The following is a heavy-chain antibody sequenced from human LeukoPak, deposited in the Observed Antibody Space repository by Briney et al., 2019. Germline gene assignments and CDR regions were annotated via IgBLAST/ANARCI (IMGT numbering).Heavy chain of an antibody. Sequence: SQTLSLTCAVSGGSISSGGYSWSWIRQPPGKGLEWIGYIYHSGSTYYNPSLKSRVTISVDRSKNQFSLKLSSVTAADTAVYYCARGGDYVSFDYWGQGTLVTVSS. J-gene: IGHJ4*02. D-gene: IGHD4-17*01. CDR3: ARGGDYVSFDY. CDR1: GGSISSGGYS. CDR2: IYHSGST. V-gene: IGHV4-30-2*01.